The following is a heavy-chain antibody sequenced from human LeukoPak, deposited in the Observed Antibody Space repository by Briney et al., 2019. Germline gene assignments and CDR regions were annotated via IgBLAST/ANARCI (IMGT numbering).Heavy chain of an antibody. CDR3: ATGDLIAVAGTLARY. Sequence: SGGSLRLSCAASGFTFSSYSMNWVRQAPGKGLEWVSSISSSSSYIYYADSVKGRFTISRDNAKNSLYLQMNSLRAEDTAVYYCATGDLIAVAGTLARYWGQGTLVTVSS. J-gene: IGHJ4*02. V-gene: IGHV3-21*01. CDR1: GFTFSSYS. CDR2: ISSSSSYI. D-gene: IGHD6-19*01.